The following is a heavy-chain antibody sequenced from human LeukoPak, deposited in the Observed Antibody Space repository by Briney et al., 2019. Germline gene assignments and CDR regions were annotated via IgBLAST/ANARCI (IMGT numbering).Heavy chain of an antibody. V-gene: IGHV4-59*08. CDR3: ARRAVYYDSNGDWFDP. Sequence: SETLSLTCTVSGGSISSYYWSWIRQPPGKGLEWIGYIYYSGSTNYNPSLKSRVTISVDTSKNQFSLKLSSVTAADTAVYYCARRAVYYDSNGDWFDPWGQGTLVTVSS. D-gene: IGHD3-22*01. CDR1: GGSISSYY. J-gene: IGHJ5*02. CDR2: IYYSGST.